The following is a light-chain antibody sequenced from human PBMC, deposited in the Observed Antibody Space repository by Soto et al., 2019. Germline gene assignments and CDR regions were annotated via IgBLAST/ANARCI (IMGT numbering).Light chain of an antibody. Sequence: QSALTQPPSASGSPGQSVTISCTGTSSDVGGYNFVSWYQQHPGKAPKLMIFEVSKRPSGVPDRFSGSKSGSTASLTVSGLQAEDEADYFCSSYAGSNVVFGGGTKLIVL. CDR3: SSYAGSNVV. J-gene: IGLJ2*01. V-gene: IGLV2-8*01. CDR1: SSDVGGYNF. CDR2: EVS.